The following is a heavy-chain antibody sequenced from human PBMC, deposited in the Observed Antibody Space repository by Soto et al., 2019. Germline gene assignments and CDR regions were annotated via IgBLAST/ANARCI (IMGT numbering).Heavy chain of an antibody. J-gene: IGHJ4*02. V-gene: IGHV5-51*01. Sequence: RGAPLKISCKGSGYSFTSYWIGWVRQMPGKGLEWMGIIYPGDSDTRYSPSFQGQVTISADKSISTAYLQWSSLKASDTAMYYCVRLYYDFWSGYLNYWGQGTLVTVSS. CDR1: GYSFTSYW. CDR3: VRLYYDFWSGYLNY. D-gene: IGHD3-3*01. CDR2: IYPGDSDT.